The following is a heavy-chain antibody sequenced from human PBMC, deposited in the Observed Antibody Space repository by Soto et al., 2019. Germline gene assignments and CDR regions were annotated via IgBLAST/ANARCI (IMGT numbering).Heavy chain of an antibody. V-gene: IGHV1-69*12. Sequence: QVQLVQSGAEVKKPGSSVKVSCKASGGTFSSYAISWVRQAPGQGLEWMGGIIPIFGTANYAQKFQGRVTITADESTSTAYMELSSLRSEDTAVYYCAMGDDSSGYYYDPPFEDYWGQGTLVTVSS. D-gene: IGHD3-22*01. J-gene: IGHJ4*02. CDR1: GGTFSSYA. CDR3: AMGDDSSGYYYDPPFEDY. CDR2: IIPIFGTA.